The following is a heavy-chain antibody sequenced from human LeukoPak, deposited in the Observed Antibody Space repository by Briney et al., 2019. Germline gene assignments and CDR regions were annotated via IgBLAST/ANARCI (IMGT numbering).Heavy chain of an antibody. V-gene: IGHV1-69*04. J-gene: IGHJ4*02. D-gene: IGHD4-23*01. Sequence: SVKVSCKASGGTFSSYAISWVRQAPGQGLEWMGRIIPILGIANYAQKFQGRVTITADKSTSTAYMELSSLRSEDTAVYYCARGYKGYSIDYWGQGTLVTVSS. CDR2: IIPILGIA. CDR3: ARGYKGYSIDY. CDR1: GGTFSSYA.